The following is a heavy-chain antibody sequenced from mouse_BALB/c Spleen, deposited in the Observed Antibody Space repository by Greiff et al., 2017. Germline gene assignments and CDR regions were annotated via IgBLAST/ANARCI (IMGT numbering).Heavy chain of an antibody. D-gene: IGHD2-4*01. CDR1: GFSLTGYG. CDR2: IWGDGST. Sequence: QVQLKESGPGLVAPSQSLSITCTVSGFSLTGYGVNWVRQPPGKGLEWLGMIWGDGSTDYNSALKSRLSISKDNSKSQVFLKMNSLQTDDTARYYCARVGDYDPFAYWGQGTLVTVSA. V-gene: IGHV2-6-7*01. CDR3: ARVGDYDPFAY. J-gene: IGHJ3*01.